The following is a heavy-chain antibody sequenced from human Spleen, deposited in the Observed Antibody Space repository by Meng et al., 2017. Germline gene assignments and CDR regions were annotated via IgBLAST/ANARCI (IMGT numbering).Heavy chain of an antibody. Sequence: ASVKVSCKVSGYTLTELSMHWVRQAPGKGLEWMGGFDPEDGETIYAQKFQGRVTMTEDTSTDTAYMELSSLRSEDTAVYYCATDRKWELRIQINFDYWGQGTLVTVSS. J-gene: IGHJ4*02. CDR1: GYTLTELS. CDR3: ATDRKWELRIQINFDY. V-gene: IGHV1-24*01. CDR2: FDPEDGET. D-gene: IGHD1-26*01.